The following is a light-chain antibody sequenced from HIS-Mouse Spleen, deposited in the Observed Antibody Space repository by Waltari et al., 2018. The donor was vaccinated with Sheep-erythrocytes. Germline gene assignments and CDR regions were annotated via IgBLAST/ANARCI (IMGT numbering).Light chain of an antibody. CDR2: EGS. V-gene: IGLV2-23*01. CDR1: RSHVGSYNL. CDR3: CSYAGSSTYWV. J-gene: IGLJ3*02. Sequence: QSALTQPASVSGSPGQSITISCTGTRSHVGSYNLLSWYQQHPGKAPKLMIYEGSKRPSGVSNRFSGSKSGNTASLTISGLQAEDEADYYCCSYAGSSTYWVFGGGTKLTVL.